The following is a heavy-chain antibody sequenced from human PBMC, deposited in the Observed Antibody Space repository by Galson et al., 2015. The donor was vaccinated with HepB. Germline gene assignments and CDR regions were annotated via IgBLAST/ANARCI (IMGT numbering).Heavy chain of an antibody. V-gene: IGHV3-33*08. D-gene: IGHD3-22*01. J-gene: IGHJ5*02. CDR2: IWYDGSNK. CDR1: GFTFSSYG. CDR3: ARDSVAIVVVPNNWFDP. Sequence: SLRLSCAASGFTFSSYGMHWVRQAPGKGLEWVAVIWYDGSNKYYADSVKGRFTISRDNSKNTLYLQMNSLRAEDTAVYYCARDSVAIVVVPNNWFDPWGQGTLVTVSS.